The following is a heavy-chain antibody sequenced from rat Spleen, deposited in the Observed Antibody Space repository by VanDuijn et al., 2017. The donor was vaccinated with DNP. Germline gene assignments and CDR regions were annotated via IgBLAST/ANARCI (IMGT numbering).Heavy chain of an antibody. CDR3: ATHVLTPLDY. Sequence: EVQLVESGGGLVQPGRSLKLSCAASGFTFSHYYMAWVRQAPKKGLEWVATIDTSGGRAYYPDSVKGRFTISRDNAKSTLYLQMDSLRSEDTATYYCATHVLTPLDYWGQGVMVTVSS. CDR1: GFTFSHYY. CDR2: IDTSGGRA. D-gene: IGHD1-7*01. V-gene: IGHV5-25*01. J-gene: IGHJ2*01.